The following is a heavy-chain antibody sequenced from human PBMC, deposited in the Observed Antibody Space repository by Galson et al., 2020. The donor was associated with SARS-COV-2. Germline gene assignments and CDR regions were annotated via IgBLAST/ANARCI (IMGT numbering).Heavy chain of an antibody. J-gene: IGHJ4*02. V-gene: IGHV2-70*11. CDR3: ARTWITGTTSRTFDY. Sequence: SGPTLVKHTQTLTLTCSFSGMSRRSSGMCVSWIRQPTGKALEWLARLDWDGDTHYNTSLKTRLSISKDTSKNQVVLTMTNMDPVDTATYYCARTWITGTTSRTFDYWGQGTLVTVSS. CDR2: LDWDGDT. CDR1: GMSRRSSGMC. D-gene: IGHD1-1*01.